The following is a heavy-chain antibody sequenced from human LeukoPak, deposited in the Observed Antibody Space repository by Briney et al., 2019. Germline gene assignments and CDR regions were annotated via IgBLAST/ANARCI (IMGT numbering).Heavy chain of an antibody. J-gene: IGHJ4*02. CDR2: IYYSGTT. V-gene: IGHV4-39*07. CDR3: ARETEVPGGRSWDF. CDR1: GGSISSGTYY. D-gene: IGHD6-19*01. Sequence: SETLSLTCSVSGGSISSGTYYWGWIRQPPGKGLEWIATIYYSGTTYYNPSLRSRVTISVDTSKNQFSLELSSVTAADTAVYYCARETEVPGGRSWDFWGQGTLVTVSS.